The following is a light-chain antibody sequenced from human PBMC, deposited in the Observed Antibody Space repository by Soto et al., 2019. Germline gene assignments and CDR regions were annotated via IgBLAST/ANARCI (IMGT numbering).Light chain of an antibody. V-gene: IGKV1-5*01. J-gene: IGKJ1*01. CDR1: QSISSW. CDR3: QQYYSYWT. Sequence: IQMTQSPSTLSASVGDRVTITCRASQSISSWLAWYQQKPGKAPKLLIYDASSLESGVPSRFSGSGSGSEFALTISSLQPDDFATYYCQQYYSYWTVGQGTKVE. CDR2: DAS.